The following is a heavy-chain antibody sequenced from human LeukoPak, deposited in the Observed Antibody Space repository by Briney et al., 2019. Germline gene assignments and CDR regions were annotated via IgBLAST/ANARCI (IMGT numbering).Heavy chain of an antibody. CDR3: ARYYYDTSGMYYFGY. CDR1: GGSISNYY. CDR2: IYYSGST. D-gene: IGHD3-22*01. V-gene: IGHV4-59*01. Sequence: PSETLSLTCTVSGGSISNYYWSWIRQPPGKGLEWIGYIYYSGSTNYNPSLKSRVTISVDTSKNQFSLKLSSVTAADTAVYYCARYYYDTSGMYYFGYWGQGTLVTVSS. J-gene: IGHJ4*02.